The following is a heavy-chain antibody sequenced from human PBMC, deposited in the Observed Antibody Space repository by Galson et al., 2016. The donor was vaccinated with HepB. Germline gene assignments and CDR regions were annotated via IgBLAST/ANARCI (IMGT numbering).Heavy chain of an antibody. J-gene: IGHJ4*02. D-gene: IGHD4-17*01. CDR3: ARRGRLGCFDY. Sequence: SETLSLTCTVSGGSFSGSTFYWGWIRQPPGKGLEWIGSIFYEGKTYYNPSLKSRVTISVDPSKKQFSLELTSVTAADTAVYYCARRGRLGCFDYWGQGTLVTVSS. CDR2: IFYEGKT. V-gene: IGHV4-39*01. CDR1: GGSFSGSTFY.